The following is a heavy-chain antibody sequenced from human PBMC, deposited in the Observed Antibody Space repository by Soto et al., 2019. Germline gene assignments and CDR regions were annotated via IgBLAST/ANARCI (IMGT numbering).Heavy chain of an antibody. CDR1: GFTFSSYG. CDR2: ISYDGSNK. Sequence: QVQLVESGGGVVQPGRSLRLSCAASGFTFSSYGMHWVRQAPGKGLEWVAVISYDGSNKYYADSVKGRFTISRDNYKNTLYLQMNSLRAEDTAVYYCAKVAVVAALYYYYYMDVWGKGTTVTVSS. CDR3: AKVAVVAALYYYYYMDV. D-gene: IGHD2-15*01. V-gene: IGHV3-30*18. J-gene: IGHJ6*03.